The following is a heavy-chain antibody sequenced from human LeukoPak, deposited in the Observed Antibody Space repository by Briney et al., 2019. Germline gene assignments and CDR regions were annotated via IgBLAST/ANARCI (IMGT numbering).Heavy chain of an antibody. CDR1: GFTFDDYG. CDR2: INWNGGST. V-gene: IGHV3-20*04. CDR3: ARGTAMVTAFDY. D-gene: IGHD5-18*01. J-gene: IGHJ4*02. Sequence: PGGSLRLSCAASGFTFDDYGMSWVRQAPGKGLEWVSGINWNGGSTGYADSVKGRFTISRDNAKNFLYLQMNSLRAEDTAVYYCARGTAMVTAFDYWGQGTLVTVSS.